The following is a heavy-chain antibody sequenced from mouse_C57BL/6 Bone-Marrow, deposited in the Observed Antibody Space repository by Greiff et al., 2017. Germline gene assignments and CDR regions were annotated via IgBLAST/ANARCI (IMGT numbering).Heavy chain of an antibody. CDR3: AKRGAYYFDY. J-gene: IGHJ2*01. V-gene: IGHV3-6*01. CDR1: GYSFTSGYF. Sequence: EVKLMESGPGLVKPSQSLSLTCSATGYSFTSGYFWNWIRQCPGNKLEWVGYISYDGSNNYNPSLKNRISLTRDTSKNLFFLKLNSVTTEDTATSCCAKRGAYYFDYWGQGTTLTVSA. CDR2: ISYDGSN.